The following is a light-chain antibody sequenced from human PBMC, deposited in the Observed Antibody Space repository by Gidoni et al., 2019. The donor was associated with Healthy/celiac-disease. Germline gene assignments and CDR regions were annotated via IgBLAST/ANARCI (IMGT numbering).Light chain of an antibody. J-gene: IGLJ1*01. V-gene: IGLV2-14*01. CDR1: SSDVGGYHY. CDR2: DVS. CDR3: SSYTSSSTYV. Sequence: QSALTQPASVSGSPGQSITIACTGTSSDVGGYHYVSWYQQHPGKAPKLMIYDVSKRPSGVSNLFSGSKSGNTASLTISGLQAEDEADYYCSSYTSSSTYVFGTGTKVTVL.